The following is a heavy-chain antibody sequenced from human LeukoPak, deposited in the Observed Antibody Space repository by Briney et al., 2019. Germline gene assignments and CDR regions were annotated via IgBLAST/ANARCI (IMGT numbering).Heavy chain of an antibody. Sequence: ASVKVSCKASGYTFTGYYMHWVRQAPGQGLEWMGWINPNSGGTNYAQKFQGRVTMTTDTSTSTAYMELRSLRSDDTAVYYCARDKGAYSGSYLDFDYWGQGTLVTVSS. D-gene: IGHD1-26*01. V-gene: IGHV1-2*02. CDR3: ARDKGAYSGSYLDFDY. J-gene: IGHJ4*02. CDR1: GYTFTGYY. CDR2: INPNSGGT.